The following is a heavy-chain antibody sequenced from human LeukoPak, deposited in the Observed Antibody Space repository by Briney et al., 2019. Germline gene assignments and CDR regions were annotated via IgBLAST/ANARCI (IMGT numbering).Heavy chain of an antibody. J-gene: IGHJ6*02. V-gene: IGHV3-30*18. CDR2: TSFDGGNK. D-gene: IGHD1-26*01. Sequence: PGGSLRLSCAASGLTFNSFGMHWVRQAPGKGPEWVAVTSFDGGNKYYADSVKGRFTISKDNSKNTLYLQMNTLRVEDTAVYYCAKGRLLGAPWGMDVWGQGTTVTVSS. CDR1: GLTFNSFG. CDR3: AKGRLLGAPWGMDV.